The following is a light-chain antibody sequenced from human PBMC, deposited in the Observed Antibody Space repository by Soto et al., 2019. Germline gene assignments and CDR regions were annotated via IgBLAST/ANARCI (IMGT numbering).Light chain of an antibody. Sequence: QSALTQPPSLSGSPGQSITISCTGTSSDVGGYTSVSWYQQHPGKAPKLVIYEVSDRPSGVSSRFSGSKSGNTASLTISGLQAEDEADYYCALFMGNGISVFGTGTKVTVL. CDR2: EVS. CDR3: ALFMGNGISV. V-gene: IGLV2-14*01. J-gene: IGLJ1*01. CDR1: SSDVGGYTS.